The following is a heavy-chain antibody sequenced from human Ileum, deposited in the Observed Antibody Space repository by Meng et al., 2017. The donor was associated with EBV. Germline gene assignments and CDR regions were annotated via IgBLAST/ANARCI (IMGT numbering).Heavy chain of an antibody. CDR1: GDFISSSHW. V-gene: IGHV4-4*02. J-gene: IGHJ4*02. Sequence: QVHLRESGPGLVKPSGTLSLTCAVSGDFISSSHWWTCGRQPPGKGQEWIGEMPPSGSTYYNPSLKSRVTISLDTFNNQFFLRLTSLTAADTAVYYCAKANDYSFNSWGQGTLVTVSS. CDR3: AKANDYSFNS. CDR2: MPPSGST. D-gene: IGHD4-11*01.